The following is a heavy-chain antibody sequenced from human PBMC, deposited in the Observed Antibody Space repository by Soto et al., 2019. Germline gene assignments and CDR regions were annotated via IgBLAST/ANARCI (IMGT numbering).Heavy chain of an antibody. CDR2: IYWDDDK. Sequence: QITLKESGPTLVKPTQTLTLTCTFSGFSLSTSGVDVGWIRQPPGKALEWLALIYWDDDKRYSPSLKSRLTITKDTSKNQVVLTMPNRDPLDTATYYCAHRRPYSNSPEYFFDYWGQGTLFSVAS. CDR1: GFSLSTSGVD. J-gene: IGHJ4*02. CDR3: AHRRPYSNSPEYFFDY. V-gene: IGHV2-5*02. D-gene: IGHD6-6*01.